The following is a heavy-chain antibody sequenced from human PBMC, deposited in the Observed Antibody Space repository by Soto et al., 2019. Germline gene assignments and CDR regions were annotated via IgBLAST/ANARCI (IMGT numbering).Heavy chain of an antibody. D-gene: IGHD5-18*01. CDR2: IKQDGSVK. V-gene: IGHV3-7*01. CDR3: ARDREYTYGRVGDY. Sequence: EVQLVESGGGLVQPGGSLRLSCAASGFTFSSYWMSWVRQAPGKGLEWVANIKQDGSVKYYVDSVKGRFTISRDNAKNSLYLQMNSLRAEDTAVYYCARDREYTYGRVGDYWGQGTLVTVSS. J-gene: IGHJ4*02. CDR1: GFTFSSYW.